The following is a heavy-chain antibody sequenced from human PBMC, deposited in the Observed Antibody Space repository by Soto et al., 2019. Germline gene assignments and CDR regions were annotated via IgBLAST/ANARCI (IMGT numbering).Heavy chain of an antibody. Sequence: SGPTLVNPTQTLTLTCSFSGFSLGTIGVGVNWIRQPPGKALEWLALISWDDDKRYSPSLKNRLTITKDTSKNQVVLTMTNMDPLDTATFSLSHQPVSATTIRFYPWGQGALVPVSS. D-gene: IGHD1-26*01. V-gene: IGHV2-5*02. CDR1: GFSLGTIGVG. CDR3: SHQPVSATTIRFYP. J-gene: IGHJ5*02. CDR2: ISWDDDK.